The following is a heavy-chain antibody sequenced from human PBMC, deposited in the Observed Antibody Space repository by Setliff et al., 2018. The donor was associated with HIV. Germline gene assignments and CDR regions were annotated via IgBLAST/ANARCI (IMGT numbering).Heavy chain of an antibody. CDR3: GVGAFEGHSYGWVERYFDY. CDR2: IRTKTYGATT. V-gene: IGHV3-49*04. D-gene: IGHD5-18*01. J-gene: IGHJ4*02. CDR1: GFTFDDYA. Sequence: GGSLRLSCTTSGFTFDDYAMSWVRQAPGKGLEWFGFIRTKTYGATTEYAASVKGRFTISRDDSNSIAYLQMSSLTTEDTSVYYCGVGAFEGHSYGWVERYFDYWGQGTLVTVSS.